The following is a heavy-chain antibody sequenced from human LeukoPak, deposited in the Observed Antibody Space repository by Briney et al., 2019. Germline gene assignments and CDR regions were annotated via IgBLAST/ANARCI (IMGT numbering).Heavy chain of an antibody. CDR2: IYSGGST. J-gene: IGHJ3*02. Sequence: GGSLRLSCAASGFTVSSNYMSWVRRAPGKGLEWVSVIYSGGSTYYADSVKGRFTISRDNSKNTLYLQMNSLRAEDTAVYYCAREYGSDYYRTGAFDIWGQGTLVTVSS. D-gene: IGHD3-22*01. V-gene: IGHV3-53*01. CDR3: AREYGSDYYRTGAFDI. CDR1: GFTVSSNY.